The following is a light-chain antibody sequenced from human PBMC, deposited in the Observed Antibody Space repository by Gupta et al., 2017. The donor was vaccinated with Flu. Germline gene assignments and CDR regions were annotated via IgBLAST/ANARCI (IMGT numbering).Light chain of an antibody. CDR3: QKAYSVPLT. J-gene: IGKJ4*01. CDR1: QTLNSY. CDR2: PAT. Sequence: PSFVSASVGDRVSVTCRASQTLNSYIAWYQHKPGKAPKLLIHPATTLQSGVPSRFSGSGYGTDFTLTITSLQPEDVATYYCQKAYSVPLTFGGGTKVEI. V-gene: IGKV1-12*01.